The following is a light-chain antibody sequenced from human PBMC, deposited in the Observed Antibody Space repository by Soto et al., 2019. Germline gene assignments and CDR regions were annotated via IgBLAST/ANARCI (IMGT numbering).Light chain of an antibody. CDR3: QQRYSLSANI. CDR1: ETIDTS. CDR2: DAS. V-gene: IGKV1-39*01. Sequence: DIQMTQSPSSLSASVGDRVTITCPASETIDTSLNWYQHKPGKAPTLLIYDASSLQSGVPSRFSGSRSGKDFTLAITRLQLEDFATYYCQQRYSLSANIFGQGTRLEIE. J-gene: IGKJ2*01.